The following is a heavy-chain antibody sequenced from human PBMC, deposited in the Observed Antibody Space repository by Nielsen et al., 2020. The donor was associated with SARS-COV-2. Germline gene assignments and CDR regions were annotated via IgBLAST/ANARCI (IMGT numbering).Heavy chain of an antibody. CDR1: GYTFTSYD. J-gene: IGHJ4*02. D-gene: IGHD5-24*01. Sequence: ASVKVSCKASGYTFTSYDINWVRQATGQGLEWMGWMNPNSGNTGYAQKFQGRVTMTRNTSISTAYMELSSLRSEDTAVYYCARGGGYKSEPGTAVDYWGQGTLVTVSS. CDR3: ARGGGYKSEPGTAVDY. V-gene: IGHV1-8*01. CDR2: MNPNSGNT.